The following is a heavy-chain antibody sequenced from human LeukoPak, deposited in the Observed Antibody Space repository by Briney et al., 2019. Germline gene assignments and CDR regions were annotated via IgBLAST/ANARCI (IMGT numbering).Heavy chain of an antibody. D-gene: IGHD1-26*01. CDR2: IYYSGST. V-gene: IGHV4-59*01. J-gene: IGHJ4*02. CDR1: GGSISSYY. CDR3: ARHGGSYLPTDY. Sequence: SETLSLTCTVSGGSISSYYWSWTRQPPGKGLEWIGYIYYSGSTNYNPSLKSRVTISVDTSKNQFSLKLSSVTAADTAVYYCARHGGSYLPTDYWGQGTLVTVSS.